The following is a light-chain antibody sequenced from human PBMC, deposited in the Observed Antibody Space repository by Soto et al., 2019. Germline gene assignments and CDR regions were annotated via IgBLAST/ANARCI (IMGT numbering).Light chain of an antibody. Sequence: EIVLTQSPATLSLSPGERATLSCRASQSISSYVAWYQQKPGQAPRLLIYDASNRATGIPARFSGSGSGTDFTLTISSLEPEDFVIYYCQQRSNWPPLTFGGGTKVEIK. CDR3: QQRSNWPPLT. J-gene: IGKJ4*01. CDR1: QSISSY. CDR2: DAS. V-gene: IGKV3-11*01.